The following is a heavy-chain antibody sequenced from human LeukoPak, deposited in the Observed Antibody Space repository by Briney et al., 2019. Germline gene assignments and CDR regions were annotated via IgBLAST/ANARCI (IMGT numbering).Heavy chain of an antibody. CDR3: ASLYGDYVGY. J-gene: IGHJ4*02. CDR2: IYYSGST. V-gene: IGHV4-39*01. Sequence: PSETLSLTCTVSGGSISSYYWGWSRQPPGKGLEWIGSIYYSGSTYYNPSLKSRVTISVDTSKNQFSLKLSSVTAADTAVYYCASLYGDYVGYWGQGTLVTVSS. CDR1: GGSISSYY. D-gene: IGHD4-17*01.